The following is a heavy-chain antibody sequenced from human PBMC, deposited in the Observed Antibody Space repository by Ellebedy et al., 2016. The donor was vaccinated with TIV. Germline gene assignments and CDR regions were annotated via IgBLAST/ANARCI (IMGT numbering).Heavy chain of an antibody. CDR3: ASTRGSGSYSGGFDY. J-gene: IGHJ4*02. CDR2: IYYSGST. D-gene: IGHD3-10*01. Sequence: SETLSLTXTVSGGSISSYYWSWIRQPPGKGLEWIGYIYYSGSTNYNPSLKSRVTISVDTSKNQFSLKLSSVTAADTAVYYCASTRGSGSYSGGFDYWGQGTLVTVSS. CDR1: GGSISSYY. V-gene: IGHV4-59*01.